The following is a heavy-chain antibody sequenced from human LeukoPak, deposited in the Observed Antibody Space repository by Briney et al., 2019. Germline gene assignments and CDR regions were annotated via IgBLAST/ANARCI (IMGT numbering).Heavy chain of an antibody. CDR2: ISGSGGST. V-gene: IGHV3-23*01. CDR3: ANQKWPQLRFDY. Sequence: GGSLRLSCAASGFTFSSYAMSWVRQAPGRGLEWVSVISGSGGSTYYVDSVKGRFTISRDNSKNTLYLQMNSLRAEDTAVYYCANQKWPQLRFDYWGQGTLVTVSS. J-gene: IGHJ4*02. D-gene: IGHD5-24*01. CDR1: GFTFSSYA.